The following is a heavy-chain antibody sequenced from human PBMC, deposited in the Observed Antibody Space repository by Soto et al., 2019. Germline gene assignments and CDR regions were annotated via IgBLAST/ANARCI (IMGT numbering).Heavy chain of an antibody. D-gene: IGHD5-18*01. CDR1: GYSFTSYW. CDR3: ARHGCSYGPDYYGMDV. Sequence: GESLKISCKGSGYSFTSYWIGWVRQMPGKGLEWMGIIYPGDSDTRYSPSFQGQVTISADKSISTAYLQWSSLKASDTAMYYCARHGCSYGPDYYGMDVWGQGTTVTVSS. CDR2: IYPGDSDT. V-gene: IGHV5-51*01. J-gene: IGHJ6*02.